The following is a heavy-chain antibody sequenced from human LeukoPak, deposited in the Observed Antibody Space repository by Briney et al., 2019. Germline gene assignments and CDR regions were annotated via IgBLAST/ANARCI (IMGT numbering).Heavy chain of an antibody. CDR2: ISGSGGST. V-gene: IGHV3-23*01. CDR1: GFTFSSYA. CDR3: ARADYDSSGYDYFDY. J-gene: IGHJ4*02. D-gene: IGHD3-22*01. Sequence: GGSLRLSCAASGFTFSSYAMSWIRQAPGKGLEWVSAISGSGGSTYYAASVKGRFTISRDNSKSTLYLQMNSLRAEDTAVYYCARADYDSSGYDYFDYWGQGTLVTVSS.